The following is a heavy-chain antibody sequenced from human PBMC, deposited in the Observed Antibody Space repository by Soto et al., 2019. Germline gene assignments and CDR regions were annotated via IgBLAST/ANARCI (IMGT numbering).Heavy chain of an antibody. Sequence: EVQLLESGGGLVQPGGSLRLSCAASGFTFSSYAMSWVRQAPGKGLEWVSAISGSGGSTYYADSVKGRFTISRDNSKNTLYLQMNSLRAEDTAVYYCAKRLGEGWNWGLDAFDIWGQGTMVTVSS. J-gene: IGHJ3*02. CDR3: AKRLGEGWNWGLDAFDI. CDR1: GFTFSSYA. D-gene: IGHD3-16*01. CDR2: ISGSGGST. V-gene: IGHV3-23*01.